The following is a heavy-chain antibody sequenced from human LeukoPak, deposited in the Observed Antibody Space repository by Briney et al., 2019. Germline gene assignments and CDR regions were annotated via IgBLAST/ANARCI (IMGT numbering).Heavy chain of an antibody. J-gene: IGHJ4*02. CDR2: IIPIFGSA. Sequence: SVKVSCKASGGTFSSYAISWVRQAPGQGLEWMGGIIPIFGSANYAQKFQGRVTITADESTSTAYMELSSLRSEDTAVYYCARDSGVEMAHTGDGNWGQGTLVTVSS. CDR1: GGTFSSYA. D-gene: IGHD5-24*01. CDR3: ARDSGVEMAHTGDGN. V-gene: IGHV1-69*13.